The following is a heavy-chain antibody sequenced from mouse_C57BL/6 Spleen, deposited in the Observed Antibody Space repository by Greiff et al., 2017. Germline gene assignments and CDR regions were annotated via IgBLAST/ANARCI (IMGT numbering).Heavy chain of an antibody. CDR2: IRNKANGYTT. J-gene: IGHJ4*01. CDR1: GFTFTDYY. V-gene: IGHV7-3*01. Sequence: EVKLQESGGGLVQPGGSLSLSCAASGFTFTDYYMSWVRQPPGQALEWLGFIRNKANGYTTEYSASVKGRFTISRDTSQSIPYLQMNALRAEDSATYYCARDSNCYAMDYWGQGTSVTVSS. CDR3: ARDSNCYAMDY.